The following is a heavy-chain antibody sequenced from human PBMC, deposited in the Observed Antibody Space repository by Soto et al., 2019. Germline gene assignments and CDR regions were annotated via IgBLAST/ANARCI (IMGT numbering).Heavy chain of an antibody. V-gene: IGHV5-51*01. Sequence: GESLKISCKGSGYSFTSYWIGWVRQMPGKGLEWMGIIYPGDSDTRYSPSFQGQVTISADKSISTAYLQWSSLKASDTAMYYCACSLYYYDSSGYHYGMDVWGQGTTVTVSS. CDR3: ACSLYYYDSSGYHYGMDV. D-gene: IGHD3-22*01. J-gene: IGHJ6*02. CDR1: GYSFTSYW. CDR2: IYPGDSDT.